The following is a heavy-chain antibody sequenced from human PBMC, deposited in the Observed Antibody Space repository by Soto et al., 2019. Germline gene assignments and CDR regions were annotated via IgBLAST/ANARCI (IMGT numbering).Heavy chain of an antibody. J-gene: IGHJ6*02. V-gene: IGHV3-48*01. Sequence: EVQLVESGGGLVQPGGSLRLSCAASRFTFSSYSMNWVRQAPGKGLEWVSYISSSSSTIYYADSVKGRFTISRDNAKNSLYLQMNSLRAEDTAVYYCARSRSLFPAYYYGMDVWGQGTTVTVSS. CDR1: RFTFSSYS. CDR3: ARSRSLFPAYYYGMDV. CDR2: ISSSSSTI.